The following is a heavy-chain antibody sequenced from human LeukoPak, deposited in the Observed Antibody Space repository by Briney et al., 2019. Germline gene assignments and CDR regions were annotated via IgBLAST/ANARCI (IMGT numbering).Heavy chain of an antibody. CDR2: IYYSGSA. CDR1: GYSINSAFY. D-gene: IGHD6-19*01. J-gene: IGHJ4*02. CDR3: AREDSSGWIFDY. Sequence: PSETLSLTCTVSGYSINSAFYWGWIRVPPGKGLEWIGSIYYSGSAYSNPSLRSRVSISVDTSKNQFSLKLSSVTAADTAVYYCAREDSSGWIFDYWGQGTLVTVSS. V-gene: IGHV4-38-2*02.